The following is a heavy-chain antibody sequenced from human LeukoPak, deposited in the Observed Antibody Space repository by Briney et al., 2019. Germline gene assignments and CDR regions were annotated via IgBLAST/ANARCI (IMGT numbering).Heavy chain of an antibody. CDR2: INHSGST. J-gene: IGHJ6*03. CDR3: ARSYSGYGYLQVRYYYMDV. CDR1: GRSFSGYY. D-gene: IGHD5-12*01. Sequence: PSETLSLTCCVWGRSFSGYYWSCIRQPPGKGLEWMGEINHSGSTNYNPSLKTRVTISVDTSKNQFSLKLSSVTAADTAVYYCARSYSGYGYLQVRYYYMDVWGKGTPVTVSS. V-gene: IGHV4-34*01.